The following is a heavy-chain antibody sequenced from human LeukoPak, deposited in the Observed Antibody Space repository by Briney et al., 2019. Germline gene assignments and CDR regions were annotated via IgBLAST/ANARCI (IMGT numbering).Heavy chain of an antibody. D-gene: IGHD1-26*01. J-gene: IGHJ4*02. Sequence: ASVKVSCKASGYTFTSYGISWVRQAPGQGLEWMGWISAYNGNTNYAQKLQGRVTMTTDTSTSTAYMELRSLRSEDTAVYYCASPGGSGSYFPFDYWGQGTLVTVSS. CDR3: ASPGGSGSYFPFDY. CDR1: GYTFTSYG. V-gene: IGHV1-18*01. CDR2: ISAYNGNT.